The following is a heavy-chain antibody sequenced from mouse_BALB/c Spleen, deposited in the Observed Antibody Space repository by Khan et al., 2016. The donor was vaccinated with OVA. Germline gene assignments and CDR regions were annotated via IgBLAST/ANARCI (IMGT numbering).Heavy chain of an antibody. D-gene: IGHD3-3*01. CDR1: GYSFTSYY. V-gene: IGHV1S135*01. J-gene: IGHJ3*01. Sequence: VQLKESGPDLMKPGASVNISCKASGYSFTSYYIHWVKQSHGKSLEWIGYIDPFNGGTDYNQNLKGKATLTVDKSSNTAYMHLSSLTSEDSAVYYCARGTFDYWGQGTLVTVST. CDR2: IDPFNGGT. CDR3: ARGTFDY.